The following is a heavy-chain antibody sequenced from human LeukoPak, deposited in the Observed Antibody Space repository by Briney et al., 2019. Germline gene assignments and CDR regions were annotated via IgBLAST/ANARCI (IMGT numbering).Heavy chain of an antibody. Sequence: GASVKVSYKASGYTFIRNGISWVRQAPGQGLEWMGWISPYNENRKYLQKLQGRVTLSTDTSTSTAYMELRSLTSDDTAVYYCAREESIGRYQFLHDYWGQGTLVTVSS. CDR1: GYTFIRNG. J-gene: IGHJ4*02. CDR2: ISPYNENR. D-gene: IGHD1-26*01. V-gene: IGHV1-18*01. CDR3: AREESIGRYQFLHDY.